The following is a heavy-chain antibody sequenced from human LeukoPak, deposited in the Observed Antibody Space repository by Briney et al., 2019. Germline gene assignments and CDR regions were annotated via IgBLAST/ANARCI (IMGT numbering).Heavy chain of an antibody. CDR3: ARFQYYYDSSGYPHVDAFDI. D-gene: IGHD3-22*01. CDR1: GGSISRGGYY. J-gene: IGHJ3*02. Sequence: PSETLSLTCTVSGGSISRGGYYWSWIRQHPGKGLEWIGYIYYSGSTYYNPSLKSRVTISVDTSKNQFSLKLSSVTAADTAVYYCARFQYYYDSSGYPHVDAFDIWGQGTMVTVSS. V-gene: IGHV4-31*03. CDR2: IYYSGST.